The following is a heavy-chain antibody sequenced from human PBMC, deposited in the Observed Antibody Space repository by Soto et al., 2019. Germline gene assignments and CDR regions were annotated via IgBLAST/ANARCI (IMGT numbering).Heavy chain of an antibody. D-gene: IGHD3-9*01. CDR2: IFYDGSKI. CDR3: AKDLTGPYDY. J-gene: IGHJ4*02. CDR1: GFTFSNYA. V-gene: IGHV3-30*18. Sequence: VQLLESGGGLVQPGGSLRLSCAASGFTFSNYAMSWVRQAPGKGLEWVADIFYDGSKIHYVDSVKGRFTISRDNSKNTVHLQMNSLRPEDTAVYYCAKDLTGPYDYWGQGTLVTVSS.